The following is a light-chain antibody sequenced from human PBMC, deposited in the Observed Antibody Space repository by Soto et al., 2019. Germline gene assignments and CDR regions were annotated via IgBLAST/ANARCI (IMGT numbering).Light chain of an antibody. V-gene: IGKV1-33*01. CDR1: QDISNS. CDR3: QHCDSLPLT. CDR2: DAS. J-gene: IGKJ5*01. Sequence: DIQITQSPSSLSASVGDRATMSCQASQDISNSLNWYQQKQGKAPKILIYDASNLETGVPSRFSGSGSGTDFTFTISSLQPEDIETYYCQHCDSLPLTFGQGTRLEIK.